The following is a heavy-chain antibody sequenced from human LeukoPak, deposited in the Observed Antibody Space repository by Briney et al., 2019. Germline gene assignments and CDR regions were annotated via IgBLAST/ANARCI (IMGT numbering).Heavy chain of an antibody. CDR2: IYYSGST. CDR1: GGSISSSSYY. J-gene: IGHJ5*02. Sequence: SETLSLTCTVSGGSISSSSYYWGWIRQPPGKGLEWTGSIYYSGSTYYNPSLKSRVTISVDTSKNQFSLKLSSVTAADTAVYYCASITVTMLAFDPWGQGTLVTVSA. CDR3: ASITVTMLAFDP. D-gene: IGHD4-17*01. V-gene: IGHV4-39*01.